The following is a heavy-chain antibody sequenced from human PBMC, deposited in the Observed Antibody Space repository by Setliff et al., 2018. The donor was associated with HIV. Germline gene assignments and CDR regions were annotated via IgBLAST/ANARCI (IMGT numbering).Heavy chain of an antibody. CDR2: INHSGST. Sequence: PSETLSLTCAVYGGSFSEYYWSWIRLSPGKGLEWIGEINHSGSTHSNPPLKSRATISVDTSKNQFSLRLNSVTAADTAVYYCARGATLLPGYSDRWEYFYMDVWGKGTTVTVSS. J-gene: IGHJ6*03. V-gene: IGHV4-34*01. D-gene: IGHD5-12*01. CDR1: GGSFSEYY. CDR3: ARGATLLPGYSDRWEYFYMDV.